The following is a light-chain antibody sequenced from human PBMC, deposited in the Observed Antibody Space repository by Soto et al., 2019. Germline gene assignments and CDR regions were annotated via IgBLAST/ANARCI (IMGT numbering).Light chain of an antibody. CDR1: SGDVGDYNY. V-gene: IGLV2-14*01. Sequence: QSALNQPASVSGSPGQAITISCTGTSGDVGDYNYVCWYQQYPGKAPKVIIYGVTYRPSGVSNRFSGSKSGNTASLTISGLQADDEADYYCSSYTSSGTLFGTGTKVTVL. J-gene: IGLJ1*01. CDR3: SSYTSSGTL. CDR2: GVT.